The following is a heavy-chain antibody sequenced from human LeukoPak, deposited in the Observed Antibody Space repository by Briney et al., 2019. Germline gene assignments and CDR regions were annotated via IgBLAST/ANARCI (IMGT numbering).Heavy chain of an antibody. V-gene: IGHV3-11*01. CDR3: ARSELVGYSGYDLDY. CDR1: GFTFSDYS. J-gene: IGHJ4*02. D-gene: IGHD5-12*01. CDR2: ISSRGTAM. Sequence: GGSLRLSCAVSGFTFSDYSMSWVRQAPGRGLEWISYISSRGTAMYYADSVKGRFSISRDNAKKSLYLQMNSLRAEDTAVYYCARSELVGYSGYDLDYWGQGTLVTVSS.